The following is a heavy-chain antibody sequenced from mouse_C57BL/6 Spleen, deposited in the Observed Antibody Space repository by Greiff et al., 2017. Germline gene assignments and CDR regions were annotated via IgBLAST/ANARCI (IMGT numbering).Heavy chain of an antibody. CDR2: INPGSGGT. D-gene: IGHD1-1*01. CDR1: GYAFTNYL. J-gene: IGHJ2*01. V-gene: IGHV1-54*01. CDR3: ARHGSSTFDY. Sequence: VQLQHSGAELVRPGTSVKVSCKASGYAFTNYLIAWVKQRPGQGLEWIGVINPGSGGTNYNEKFKGKATLTADKSSSTAYMQLSSLTSEDSAVYFCARHGSSTFDYWGQGTTLTVSS.